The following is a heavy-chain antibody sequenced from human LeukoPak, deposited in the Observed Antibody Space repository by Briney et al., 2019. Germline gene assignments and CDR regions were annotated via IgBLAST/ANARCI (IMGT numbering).Heavy chain of an antibody. V-gene: IGHV4-39*01. CDR2: IYYSGST. Sequence: SETLSLTCTVSGGSLSSYYWGWLRQPPGKGLEWIGSIYYSGSTYYNPSLKSRVTISVDTSKNQFSLKLSSVTAADTAVYYCARRTRFGELTFDYWGQGTLVTVS. J-gene: IGHJ4*02. D-gene: IGHD3-10*01. CDR3: ARRTRFGELTFDY. CDR1: GGSLSSYY.